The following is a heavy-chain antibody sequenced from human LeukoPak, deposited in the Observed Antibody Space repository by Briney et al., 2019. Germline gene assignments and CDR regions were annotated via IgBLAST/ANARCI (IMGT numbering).Heavy chain of an antibody. D-gene: IGHD3-22*01. J-gene: IGHJ4*02. CDR2: IYSGGST. CDR3: ATLPYYYDSSGSYYFDY. Sequence: GGSLRLSCAASGFTVSSNYMSWVRQAPGKGLEWVSVIYSGGSTYCADSVKGRFTISRDNSKNTLYLQMNSLRVEDTAVYYCATLPYYYDSSGSYYFDYWGQGTLVTVSS. V-gene: IGHV3-53*05. CDR1: GFTVSSNY.